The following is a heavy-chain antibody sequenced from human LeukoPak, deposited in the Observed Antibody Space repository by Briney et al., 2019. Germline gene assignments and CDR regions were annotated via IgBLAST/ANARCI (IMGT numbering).Heavy chain of an antibody. V-gene: IGHV4-34*01. D-gene: IGHD1-1*01. J-gene: IGHJ4*02. Sequence: PSETLSLTCAVYGGSFSGYYWSWIRQPPGKGLEWIGEINHSGSTNYNPSLKSRVTISVDTSKNQFSLKLSSVTAADTAVYYCARTWTPGPLDYWGQGTLVTVSS. CDR2: INHSGST. CDR1: GGSFSGYY. CDR3: ARTWTPGPLDY.